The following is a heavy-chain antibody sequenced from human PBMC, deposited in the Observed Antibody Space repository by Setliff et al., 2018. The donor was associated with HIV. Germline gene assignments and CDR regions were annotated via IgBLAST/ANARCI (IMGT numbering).Heavy chain of an antibody. CDR3: ARFDVTPMTTRDY. CDR1: GGTITSHY. J-gene: IGHJ4*02. D-gene: IGHD4-17*01. V-gene: IGHV4-59*08. Sequence: SETLSLTCTVSGGTITSHYWSWIRQPPGKGLQWIGFIYNTETTNYNPSLKSRVTISLDTSKNQFSLKMASMTAADSAVYYCARFDVTPMTTRDYWGQGTQVTVSS. CDR2: IYNTETT.